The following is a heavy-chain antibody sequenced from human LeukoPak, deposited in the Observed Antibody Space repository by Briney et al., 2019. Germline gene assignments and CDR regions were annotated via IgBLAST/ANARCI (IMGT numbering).Heavy chain of an antibody. CDR1: GGSISSSSYY. Sequence: SETLSLTCTVSGGSISSSSYYWGWIRQPPGKGLEWIGSIYYSGSTYYNPSLKRRVTISVDTSKNQFSLKLSSVTAADTAVYYCARARYYGSGRQPNFDYWGQGTLVTVSS. CDR2: IYYSGST. V-gene: IGHV4-39*07. J-gene: IGHJ4*02. D-gene: IGHD3-10*01. CDR3: ARARYYGSGRQPNFDY.